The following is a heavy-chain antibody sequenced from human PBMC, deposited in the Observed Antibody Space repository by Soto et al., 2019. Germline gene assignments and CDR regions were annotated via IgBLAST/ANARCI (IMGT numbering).Heavy chain of an antibody. CDR1: GADISTYS. D-gene: IGHD1-1*01. CDR2: IYTSASI. J-gene: IGHJ6*02. V-gene: IGHV4-4*07. Sequence: SETLSLTCSVSGADISTYSWTWIRQPAGKGLEWIGRIYTSASINYYPSLRGRVTLSVGTSTNQVSLKLASVIAADTAVYYCARDRGAGYKFYCGLDVWGQGTTVTVSS. CDR3: ARDRGAGYKFYCGLDV.